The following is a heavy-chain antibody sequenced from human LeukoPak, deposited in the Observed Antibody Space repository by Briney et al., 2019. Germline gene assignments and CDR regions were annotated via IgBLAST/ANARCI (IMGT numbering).Heavy chain of an antibody. CDR2: INFSGTT. D-gene: IGHD3-10*01. J-gene: IGHJ6*02. Sequence: SETPSLTCTVPSGSIRSYYWSWIRQPPGEGLEWIGYINFSGTTNYNPSLKSRVTISADTSKDQFSLKLTSVTAADTAVYYCARGSGALYYGMDVWGQGTRSPSP. CDR3: ARGSGALYYGMDV. CDR1: SGSIRSYY. V-gene: IGHV4-59*01.